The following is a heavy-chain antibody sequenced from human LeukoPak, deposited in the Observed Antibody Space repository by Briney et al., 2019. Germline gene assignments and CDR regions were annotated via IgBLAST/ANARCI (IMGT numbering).Heavy chain of an antibody. CDR2: INPSGGST. V-gene: IGHV1-46*01. CDR3: ATSRRGCKLGYCSSTSCPGYMDV. J-gene: IGHJ6*03. Sequence: GASVKVSCKASGYTFTSYYMHWVRQAPGQGLEWMGIINPSGGSTSYAQKFQGRVTMTRDTSTSTVYMELSSLRSEDTAVYYCATSRRGCKLGYCSSTSCPGYMDVWGKGTTVTVSS. CDR1: GYTFTSYY. D-gene: IGHD2-2*01.